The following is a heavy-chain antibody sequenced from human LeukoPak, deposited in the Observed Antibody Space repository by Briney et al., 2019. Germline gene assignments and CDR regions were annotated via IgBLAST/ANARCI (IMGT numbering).Heavy chain of an antibody. Sequence: TGGSLRLSCEASGFAFSSHGMSWVRQAPGKGLEWVSFISGGDGSSYYADSVKGRFTISRDNAKNSLYLQMNSLRAEDTAVYYCARIGDDYGDYYFDYWGQGTLVTVSS. D-gene: IGHD4-17*01. CDR2: ISGGDGSS. J-gene: IGHJ4*02. CDR1: GFAFSSHG. V-gene: IGHV3-23*01. CDR3: ARIGDDYGDYYFDY.